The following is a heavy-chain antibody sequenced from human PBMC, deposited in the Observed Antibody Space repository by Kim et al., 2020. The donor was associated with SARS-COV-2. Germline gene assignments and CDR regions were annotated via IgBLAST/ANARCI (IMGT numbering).Heavy chain of an antibody. V-gene: IGHV3-30*18. CDR1: GFTFSSYG. J-gene: IGHJ4*01. Sequence: GGSLRLSCAASGFTFSSYGMHWVRQAPGKGLEWVSVISYDGSNIYYADSVKGRFTISRDNSKNTLYLQMNSLRAEDTAVYYCAKAQVTEIAPRGALFDY. D-gene: IGHD3-10*01. CDR3: AKAQVTEIAPRGALFDY. CDR2: ISYDGSNI.